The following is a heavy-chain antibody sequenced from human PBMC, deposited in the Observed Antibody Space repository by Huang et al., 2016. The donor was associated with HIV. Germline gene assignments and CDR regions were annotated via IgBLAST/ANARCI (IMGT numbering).Heavy chain of an antibody. V-gene: IGHV4-39*01. D-gene: IGHD3-22*01. J-gene: IGHJ3*02. CDR3: ARHFSYYDSSGYTPWDAFDI. CDR1: GGSITSSSYY. Sequence: QLQLQGSGPGLVKPSETLSLTCTVSGGSITSSSYYWGWIRQPPGKGLEWVGSIYYSGSTDDNPSLKSRVTVSVDTSTNQFSLKLSSVTAADTAVYYCARHFSYYDSSGYTPWDAFDIWGQGTMVTVSS. CDR2: IYYSGST.